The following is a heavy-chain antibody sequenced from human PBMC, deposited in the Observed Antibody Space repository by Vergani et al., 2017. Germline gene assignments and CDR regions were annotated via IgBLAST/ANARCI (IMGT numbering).Heavy chain of an antibody. J-gene: IGHJ4*02. D-gene: IGHD5-18*01. CDR1: EFTFSNYA. CDR3: SRGRGYSFGYSDY. Sequence: EVQLLESGGGLVQPGGSLRLTCAASEFTFSNYAMNWVRQAPGKGLEWVAFIRNKAYGGTTEYAASVKGRFTISRDDSKRLAYLQLSGLKTEDIAVYFCSRGRGYSFGYSDYWGQGTLVTVSS. V-gene: IGHV3-49*04. CDR2: IRNKAYGGTT.